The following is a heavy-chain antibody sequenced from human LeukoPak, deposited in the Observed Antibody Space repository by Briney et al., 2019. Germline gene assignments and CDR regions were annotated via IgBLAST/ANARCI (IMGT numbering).Heavy chain of an antibody. CDR2: IYPRDGST. Sequence: ASVKVSCKASGYTFTSYGISWVRQAPGQGLEWMGMIYPRDGSTSYAQKFQGRVTVTRDTSTSTVRMELSGLRSEDTAVYYCARDQEGFDYWGQGTLVTVSS. CDR3: ARDQEGFDY. J-gene: IGHJ4*02. V-gene: IGHV1-46*01. CDR1: GYTFTSYG.